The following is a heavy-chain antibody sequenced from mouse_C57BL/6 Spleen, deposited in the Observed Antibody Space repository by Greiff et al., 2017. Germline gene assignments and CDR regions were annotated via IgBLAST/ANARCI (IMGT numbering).Heavy chain of an antibody. V-gene: IGHV5-6*01. CDR2: ISSGGSYT. D-gene: IGHD2-1*01. CDR3: ARHLTTLDYFDY. Sequence: EVKLVESGGDLVKPGGSLKLSCAASGFTFSSYGMSWVRQTPAKRLEWVATISSGGSYTYYPDSVKGRFTISRDNAKNTLYLQMSSLKSEDTAMYYCARHLTTLDYFDYWGQGTTLTVSS. J-gene: IGHJ2*01. CDR1: GFTFSSYG.